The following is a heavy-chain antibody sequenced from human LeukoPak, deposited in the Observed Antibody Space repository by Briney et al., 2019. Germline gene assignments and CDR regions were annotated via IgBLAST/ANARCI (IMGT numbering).Heavy chain of an antibody. CDR2: ITPIFGTA. Sequence: ASVKVSCKASGGTFSRFTISWVRQAPGQGFEWMGGITPIFGTANFAQKFQGRVSITADGSTSTAFMELSSLRSEDTAVYYCAREGDLKGFGELSFDYWGQGTLVTVSS. J-gene: IGHJ4*02. D-gene: IGHD3-10*01. CDR1: GGTFSRFT. V-gene: IGHV1-69*13. CDR3: AREGDLKGFGELSFDY.